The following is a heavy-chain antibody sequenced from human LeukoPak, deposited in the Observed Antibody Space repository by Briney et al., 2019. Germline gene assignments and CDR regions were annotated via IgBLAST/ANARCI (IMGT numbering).Heavy chain of an antibody. CDR2: IKQDGSEK. D-gene: IGHD6-13*01. J-gene: IGHJ5*02. V-gene: IGHV3-7*01. CDR3: ARERKQQLAHNWFDP. CDR1: GFTFSSYW. Sequence: GGSLRLSCAASGFTFSSYWMSWVRQAPGKGLEWVANIKQDGSEKYYVDSVKGRFTISRDNAKNSLYLQMNSLRAEDTAVYYCARERKQQLAHNWFDPWGQGTLVTVSS.